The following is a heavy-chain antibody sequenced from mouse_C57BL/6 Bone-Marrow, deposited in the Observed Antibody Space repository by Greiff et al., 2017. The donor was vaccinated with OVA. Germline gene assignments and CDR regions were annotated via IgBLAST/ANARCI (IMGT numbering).Heavy chain of an antibody. CDR2: IDPENGDT. CDR3: TTVITTVVAPYAMDY. CDR1: GFNIKDDY. Sequence: VQLQQSGAELVRPGASVKLSCTASGFNIKDDYMHWVKQRPEQGLEWIGWIDPENGDTEYASKFQGKATITADTSSNTAYLPLSSLTSEDTAVYYCTTVITTVVAPYAMDYWGPGTSVTVSS. J-gene: IGHJ4*01. V-gene: IGHV14-4*01. D-gene: IGHD1-1*01.